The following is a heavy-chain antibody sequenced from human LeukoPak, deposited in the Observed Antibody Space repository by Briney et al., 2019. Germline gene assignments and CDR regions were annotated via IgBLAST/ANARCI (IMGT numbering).Heavy chain of an antibody. Sequence: PGGSLRLSCAASGFTFSTYAILWVRQAPGKGLEWVAVISYDGSNKYYADSVKGRFTISRDNSKNTLYLQMNSLRAEDTAVYYCARDLASDILTHRGTDPWGQGTLVTVSS. CDR2: ISYDGSNK. CDR1: GFTFSTYA. V-gene: IGHV3-30-3*01. D-gene: IGHD3-9*01. J-gene: IGHJ5*02. CDR3: ARDLASDILTHRGTDP.